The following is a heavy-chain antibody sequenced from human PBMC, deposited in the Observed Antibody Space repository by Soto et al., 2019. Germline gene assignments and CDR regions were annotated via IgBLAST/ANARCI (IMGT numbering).Heavy chain of an antibody. CDR3: ARVPTLLYCSSTSCQTSHYYYYYYMDV. CDR2: IYYSGST. Sequence: ASETLSLTCTVSGGSISSGGYYWSWIRQHPGKGLEWIGYIYYSGSTYYNPSLKSRVTISVDTSKNQFSLKLSSVTAADTAVYYCARVPTLLYCSSTSCQTSHYYYYYYMDVWGKGTTVTVSS. D-gene: IGHD2-2*01. V-gene: IGHV4-31*03. CDR1: GGSISSGGYY. J-gene: IGHJ6*03.